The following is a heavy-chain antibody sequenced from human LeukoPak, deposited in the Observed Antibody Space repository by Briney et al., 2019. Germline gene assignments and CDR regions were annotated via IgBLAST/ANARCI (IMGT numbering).Heavy chain of an antibody. CDR1: DGSISSYY. Sequence: SETLSLTCTVSDGSISSYYWSWIRQPPGKGLEWIGYIYYSGSTNYNPSLKSRVTISVDTSKNQFSLKLSSVTAADTAVYYCARRYCSGGSCYHGGYFDYWGQGTLVTVSS. CDR2: IYYSGST. D-gene: IGHD2-15*01. CDR3: ARRYCSGGSCYHGGYFDY. J-gene: IGHJ4*02. V-gene: IGHV4-59*01.